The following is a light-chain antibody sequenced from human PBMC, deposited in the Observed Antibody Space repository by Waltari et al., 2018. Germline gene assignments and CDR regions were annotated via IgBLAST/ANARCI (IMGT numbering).Light chain of an antibody. CDR1: SSDVGTYNL. CDR2: EVT. V-gene: IGLV2-23*02. Sequence: QSALTQPASVSGSPGQSIPISCPGTSSDVGTYNLVSWYQQHPGKAPKLMIYEVTKRPSGVSSRFSASRSGNTASLTISGLQAEDEADYYCCSYNDGPYVFGTGTKVTVL. J-gene: IGLJ1*01. CDR3: CSYNDGPYV.